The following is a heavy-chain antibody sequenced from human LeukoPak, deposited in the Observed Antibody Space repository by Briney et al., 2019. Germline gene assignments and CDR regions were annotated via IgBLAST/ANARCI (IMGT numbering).Heavy chain of an antibody. CDR1: GFRFSIYA. Sequence: GGSLRPSCSASGFRFSIYAIHWVRQAPGKGLEYVSAISSSGGSTYYADSVKGRFTISRDNSKNTLYLQMSSLRAEDTAVYYCVKDSRGSGRGGDFDHWGQGTLVTVSS. J-gene: IGHJ4*02. CDR2: ISSSGGST. V-gene: IGHV3-64D*09. D-gene: IGHD3-10*01. CDR3: VKDSRGSGRGGDFDH.